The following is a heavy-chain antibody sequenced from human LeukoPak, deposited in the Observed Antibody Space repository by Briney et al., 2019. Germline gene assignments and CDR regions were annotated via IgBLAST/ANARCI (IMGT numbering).Heavy chain of an antibody. Sequence: PSETLSLTCTVSSGSISSSSYYWGWIRQPPGKGLEWIGSIYYSGSTYYNPSLESRVTISVDTSKNQFSLKLSSVTAADTAVYYCANQRGYSYGYTFDYWGQGTLVTVSS. J-gene: IGHJ4*02. CDR3: ANQRGYSYGYTFDY. V-gene: IGHV4-39*01. CDR1: SGSISSSSYY. D-gene: IGHD5-18*01. CDR2: IYYSGST.